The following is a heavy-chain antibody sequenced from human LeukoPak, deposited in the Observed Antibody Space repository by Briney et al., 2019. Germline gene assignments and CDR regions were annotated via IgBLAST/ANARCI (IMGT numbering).Heavy chain of an antibody. CDR1: GFTFSSYG. D-gene: IGHD3-3*01. CDR2: IRYDGSNK. V-gene: IGHV3-30*02. CDR3: AKDSDFWSGYYHHIDY. J-gene: IGHJ4*02. Sequence: GGSLRLSCAASGFTFSSYGMHWVRQAPGKGLEWVAFIRYDGSNKYYADSVKGRFTISRDNSKNTLYLQMNSLRAEDTAVYYCAKDSDFWSGYYHHIDYWGQGTLVTVSS.